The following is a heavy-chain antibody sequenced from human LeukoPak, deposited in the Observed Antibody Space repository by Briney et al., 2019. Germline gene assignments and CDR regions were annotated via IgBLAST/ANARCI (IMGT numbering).Heavy chain of an antibody. J-gene: IGHJ4*02. Sequence: ASVKVSCKASGYTFTSYDINWVRQATGQGLEWMGWMNPNSGNTGYAQKFQGRVTITRNTSISTAYMELSSLRSEDTAVYYCASSSGSYGSLGYWGQGTLVTVSS. V-gene: IGHV1-8*03. D-gene: IGHD1-26*01. CDR3: ASSSGSYGSLGY. CDR2: MNPNSGNT. CDR1: GYTFTSYD.